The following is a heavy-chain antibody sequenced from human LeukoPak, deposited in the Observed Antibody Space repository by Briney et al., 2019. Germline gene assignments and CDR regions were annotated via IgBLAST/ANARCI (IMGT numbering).Heavy chain of an antibody. V-gene: IGHV3-11*01. CDR2: ISTTGRT. CDR1: GFTFADYY. D-gene: IGHD3-10*01. Sequence: PGGSLRLSCAGSGFTFADYYLSWIRQAPGKGLEWISDISTTGRTHYGDSVQGRFTISRDNAKNSLFLQMNSLRADDTGVYYCGRGVRGSPVDYWGQGTLLNVSS. J-gene: IGHJ4*02. CDR3: GRGVRGSPVDY.